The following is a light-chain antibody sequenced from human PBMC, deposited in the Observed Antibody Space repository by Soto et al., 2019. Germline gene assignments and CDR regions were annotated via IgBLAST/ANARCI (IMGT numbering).Light chain of an antibody. J-gene: IGKJ3*01. CDR3: QQYDSCPRT. CDR2: GAS. Sequence: MKKSPFTLSLSEGGRPTLSCRASQMVARMLAWYQQKPGQAPMLLIYGASTRDSGVPARFSGSGHGTEFTLTISTLQPEDFATYYYQQYDSCPRTFGPGTKXDI. V-gene: IGKV3-15*01. CDR1: QMVARM.